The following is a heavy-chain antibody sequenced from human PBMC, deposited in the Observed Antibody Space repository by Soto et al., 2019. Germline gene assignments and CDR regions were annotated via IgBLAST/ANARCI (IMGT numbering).Heavy chain of an antibody. CDR2: IYYSGST. CDR1: GGSISSYY. J-gene: IGHJ5*02. CDR3: ARDYYSYIYYVPYNRFDH. Sequence: ETLSLTCTVSGGSISSYYWSWIRQPPGKGLEWIGYIYYSGSTNYNPSLKSRVTISVDTSKNQFSLKLSSVTAADTAVYYCARDYYSYIYYVPYNRFDHCGQGTLVTVPS. D-gene: IGHD3-10*02. V-gene: IGHV4-59*01.